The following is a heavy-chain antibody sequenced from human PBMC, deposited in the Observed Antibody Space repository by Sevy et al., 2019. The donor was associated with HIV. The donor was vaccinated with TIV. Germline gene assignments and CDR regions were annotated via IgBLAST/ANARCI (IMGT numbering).Heavy chain of an antibody. CDR1: GFTFSSYG. V-gene: IGHV3-33*01. J-gene: IGHJ4*02. Sequence: GGSLRLSCAASGFTFSSYGMHWVRQAPGKGLEWVALIWYDGNHNYYADSVKGRFTISRDNANYKLYLEVGSMRAEDTAVYYYERGQDYFGSDSSNLDSWGQGTLVTVSS. CDR3: ERGQDYFGSDSSNLDS. D-gene: IGHD3-10*01. CDR2: IWYDGNHN.